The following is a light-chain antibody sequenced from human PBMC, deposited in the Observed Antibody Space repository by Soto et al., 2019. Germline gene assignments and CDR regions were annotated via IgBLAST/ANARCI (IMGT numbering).Light chain of an antibody. CDR2: DAS. V-gene: IGKV1-5*01. CDR3: QQCLWHCT. CDR1: QNLGTS. Sequence: DIQMTQSPSTMSASVGDRVTITCRASQNLGTSLAWYQQTPGKAPKLLISDASTLESGVPSRFGGSGSGTEFTLSITRLQPDEFATYYCQQCLWHCTFDQGTKVEIK. J-gene: IGKJ1*01.